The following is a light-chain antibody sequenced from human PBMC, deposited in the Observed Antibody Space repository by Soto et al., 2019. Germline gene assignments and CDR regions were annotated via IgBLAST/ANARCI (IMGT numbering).Light chain of an antibody. CDR1: QSVSNNY. CDR2: GAS. V-gene: IGKV3-20*01. Sequence: EIMLTQSPGTLSPSPGERATLSCRASQSVSNNYLAWYQQKPGQAPRLLIYGASNRATGIPDRFSGSGYGTDFTLTISRLDPEDFAGCYCQEYCCSGTFGQGTKVDIK. J-gene: IGKJ1*01. CDR3: QEYCCSGT.